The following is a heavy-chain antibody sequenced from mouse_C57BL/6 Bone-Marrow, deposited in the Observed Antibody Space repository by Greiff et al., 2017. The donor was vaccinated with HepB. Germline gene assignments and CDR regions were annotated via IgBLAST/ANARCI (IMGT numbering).Heavy chain of an antibody. Sequence: QVQLQQSGPELVKPGASVKISCKASDYSFTSYYIHWVKQRPGQGLEWIGWIYPGSGNTKYNEKFKGKATLTADTSSSTAYMQLSSLTSEDSAVYYCARWGITTVVEYFDVWGTGTTVTVSS. V-gene: IGHV1-66*01. J-gene: IGHJ1*03. CDR2: IYPGSGNT. CDR3: ARWGITTVVEYFDV. CDR1: DYSFTSYY. D-gene: IGHD1-1*01.